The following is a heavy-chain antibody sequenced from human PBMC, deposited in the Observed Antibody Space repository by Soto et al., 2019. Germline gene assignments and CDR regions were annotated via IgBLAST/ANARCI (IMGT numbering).Heavy chain of an antibody. V-gene: IGHV3-74*01. CDR1: GFTFSTYW. J-gene: IGHJ6*02. CDR2: INSGGSTP. Sequence: GGSLRLSCAASGFTFSTYWMHWVRQAPGKGLVWVSRINSGGSTPTYADSVKGRFTISRDNAKKTLYLQMNSLRAEDTAVYYCASQVGDSWSDFYSGPYYYAMDVWGQGTTVTVSS. CDR3: ASQVGDSWSDFYSGPYYYAMDV. D-gene: IGHD3-3*01.